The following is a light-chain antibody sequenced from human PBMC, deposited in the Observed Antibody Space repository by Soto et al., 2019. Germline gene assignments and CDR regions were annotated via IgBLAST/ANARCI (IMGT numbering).Light chain of an antibody. V-gene: IGLV2-14*03. CDR2: DVS. CDR3: SSYRSSSAPYV. CDR1: SSDVGGYNY. J-gene: IGLJ1*01. Sequence: QSALTQPAAVSGSPGQSITISCTGTSSDVGGYNYVSWYQHHPGKAPKLIIYDVSNRPSGVSNRFSGSKSYNTASLTISGLQAEGESDYYCSSYRSSSAPYVFGTGTKLTVL.